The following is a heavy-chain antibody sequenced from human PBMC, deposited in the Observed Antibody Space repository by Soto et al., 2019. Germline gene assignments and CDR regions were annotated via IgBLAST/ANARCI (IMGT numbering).Heavy chain of an antibody. CDR2: ISSDNRTI. J-gene: IGHJ6*02. CDR1: GFTFGHYS. V-gene: IGHV3-48*02. Sequence: EVQLVESGGGLIQRGGSLRLSCAASGFTFGHYSMNWVRQAPGKGHEWVSYISSDNRTINYADSVKGRFIITRDNAKKSLYVSMHSLRDEDAAGYYCAREGWPILQSGMDVWGQGTTVTVAS. CDR3: AREGWPILQSGMDV. D-gene: IGHD2-15*01.